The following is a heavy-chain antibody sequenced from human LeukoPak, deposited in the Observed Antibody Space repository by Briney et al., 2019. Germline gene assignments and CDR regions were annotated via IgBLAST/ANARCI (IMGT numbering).Heavy chain of an antibody. J-gene: IGHJ4*02. CDR2: IYYSGST. D-gene: IGHD3-10*01. CDR3: ASSPKCSLLGSGSYYTCEDY. V-gene: IGHV4-30-4*07. CDR1: GGSISSGGYS. Sequence: SETLSLTCAVSGGSISSGGYSWSWIRQPPGKGLEWIGYIYYSGSTYYNPSLKSRVTISVDTSKNQFSLKLSSVTAADTAVYYCASSPKCSLLGSGSYYTCEDYWGQGTLVTVSS.